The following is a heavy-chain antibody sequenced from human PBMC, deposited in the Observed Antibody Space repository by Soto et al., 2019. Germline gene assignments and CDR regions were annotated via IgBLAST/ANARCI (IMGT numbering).Heavy chain of an antibody. Sequence: SETLSLTCAVYGGSFSGYYWSWIRQPPGKGLEWIGEINHSGSTNYNPSLKSRVTISVDTSKNQFSLKLSSMTAADTAVYYCARGHFSLVYLGSSLGYWGQGTLVTVSS. J-gene: IGHJ4*02. V-gene: IGHV4-34*01. CDR3: ARGHFSLVYLGSSLGY. D-gene: IGHD6-6*01. CDR2: INHSGST. CDR1: GGSFSGYY.